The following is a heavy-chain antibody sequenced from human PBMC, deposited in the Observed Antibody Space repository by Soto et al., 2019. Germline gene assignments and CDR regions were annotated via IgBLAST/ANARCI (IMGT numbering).Heavy chain of an antibody. CDR3: AREVYYYFGSGFNTHQYYFDD. V-gene: IGHV3-30-3*01. J-gene: IGHJ4*02. D-gene: IGHD3-3*01. CDR2: ISDDGSNT. Sequence: QVQLVESGGGVVHPGRSLRLSCSASGFTFSRHTRHWVRQAPGKGLEWVAAISDDGSNTYYADYVKGRFTISRDNSKNTLEVQMNSMSSEDTAVHHCAREVYYYFGSGFNTHQYYFDDWGQGALVTVSS. CDR1: GFTFSRHT.